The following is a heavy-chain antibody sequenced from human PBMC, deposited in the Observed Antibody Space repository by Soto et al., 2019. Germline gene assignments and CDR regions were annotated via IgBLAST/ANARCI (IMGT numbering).Heavy chain of an antibody. CDR2: VSAGGDMT. V-gene: IGHV3-23*01. CDR1: GFTFNSYA. CDR3: ARGDRGGSGSPASYYYSGLDV. Sequence: LRLSCAASGFTFNSYAMSWVRQAPGKGLEWVSSVSAGGDMTYYSDSVKGRFTISRDNSNNALFLQMNSLRIEDTALYYCARGDRGGSGSPASYYYSGLDVWGQGTTVTVSS. J-gene: IGHJ6*02. D-gene: IGHD3-10*01.